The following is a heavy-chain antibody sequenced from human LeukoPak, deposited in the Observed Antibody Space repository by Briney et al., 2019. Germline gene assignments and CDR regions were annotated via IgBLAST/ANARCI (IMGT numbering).Heavy chain of an antibody. CDR2: IYYSGST. V-gene: IGHV4-39*01. CDR1: GGSFSGYY. J-gene: IGHJ4*02. Sequence: PSETLSLTCAVYGGSFSGYYWGWIRQPPGKGLEWIGSIYYSGSTYYNPSLKSRVTISVDTSKNQFSLKLSSVTAADTAVYYCAREAAAGTTRTINPFDYWGQGTLVTVSS. D-gene: IGHD6-13*01. CDR3: AREAAAGTTRTINPFDY.